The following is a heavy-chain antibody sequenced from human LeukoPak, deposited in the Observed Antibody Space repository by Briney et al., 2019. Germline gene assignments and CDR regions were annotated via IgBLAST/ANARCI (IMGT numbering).Heavy chain of an antibody. V-gene: IGHV4-34*01. D-gene: IGHD1-20*01. CDR2: INHSGST. Sequence: SETLSLTCAVYGGSFSGYYWSWIRQPPGKGLEWIGEINHSGSTNYNPSLKSRVTISVETSKNQFSLKLSSVTAADTAVYYCASGSITGTTGFDYWGQGTLVTVSS. CDR3: ASGSITGTTGFDY. J-gene: IGHJ4*02. CDR1: GGSFSGYY.